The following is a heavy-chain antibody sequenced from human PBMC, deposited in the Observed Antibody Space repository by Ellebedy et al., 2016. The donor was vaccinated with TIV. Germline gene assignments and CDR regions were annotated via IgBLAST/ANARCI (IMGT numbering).Heavy chain of an antibody. CDR3: ARGGGFLFDV. CDR2: IKQDGRDK. V-gene: IGHV3-7*04. D-gene: IGHD4-23*01. CDR1: GFTFSTYW. Sequence: PGGSLRLSCAASGFTFSTYWISWVRQAPGKGLEWVANIKQDGRDKYYVDSVKGRFTISRDNVENSAYLQMNSLRAEDTAVYYCARGGGFLFDVWGQGTMVTVSS. J-gene: IGHJ3*01.